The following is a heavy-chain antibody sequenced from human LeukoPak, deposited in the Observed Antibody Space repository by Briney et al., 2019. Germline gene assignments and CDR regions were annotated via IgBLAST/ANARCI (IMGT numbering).Heavy chain of an antibody. Sequence: GGSLRLSCAASGFTFSSYAMSWVRQAPGKGLEWDSAISGSGGSTYYADSVKGRFTISRDNSKNTLYLQMNSLRAEDTAVYYCAKDFWYSSGWFATEYFQHWGQGTLVTISS. J-gene: IGHJ1*01. CDR3: AKDFWYSSGWFATEYFQH. CDR2: ISGSGGST. V-gene: IGHV3-23*01. D-gene: IGHD6-19*01. CDR1: GFTFSSYA.